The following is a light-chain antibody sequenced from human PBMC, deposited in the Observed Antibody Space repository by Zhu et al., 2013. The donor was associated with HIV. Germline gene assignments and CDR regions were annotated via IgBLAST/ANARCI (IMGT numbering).Light chain of an antibody. Sequence: QSVLTQPPSASGTPGQRVTIFCSGSGSNIGSNTVNWYQQLPGTAPKLLIYSNNQRPSGVPARLSGSKSATSASLAISGLQSEDEADYYCAAWDDGLNGYVFGTGTKVTVL. CDR2: SNN. J-gene: IGLJ1*01. CDR3: AAWDDGLNGYV. CDR1: GSNIGSNT. V-gene: IGLV1-44*01.